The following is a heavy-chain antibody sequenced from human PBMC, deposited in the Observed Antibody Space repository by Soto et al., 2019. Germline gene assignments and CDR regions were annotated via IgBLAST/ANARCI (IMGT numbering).Heavy chain of an antibody. CDR1: GGSISSGGYY. D-gene: IGHD3-22*01. J-gene: IGHJ4*02. CDR2: IYYSGST. V-gene: IGHV4-31*03. CDR3: ARDYYDSSGYYYSDY. Sequence: PSETLSLTCTVSGGSISSGGYYWSWIRQHPGKGLEWIGYIYYSGSTYYNPSLKSRVTISVDTSKNRFSLKLSSVTAADTAVYYCARDYYDSSGYYYSDYWGQGTLVTVSS.